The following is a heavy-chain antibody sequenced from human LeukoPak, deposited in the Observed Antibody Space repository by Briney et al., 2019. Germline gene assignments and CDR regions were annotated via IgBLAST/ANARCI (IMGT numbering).Heavy chain of an antibody. Sequence: GGSLRLSCAASGFTFSSYWMHWVRQAPGKGLVWVSRINSDGRTTSYADSVKGRFTISRDNAKNTLYLQMNSLRAEDTAVYYCARVAYSSSWQHNYWGQGTLVTVSS. D-gene: IGHD6-13*01. CDR3: ARVAYSSSWQHNY. CDR2: INSDGRTT. CDR1: GFTFSSYW. V-gene: IGHV3-74*01. J-gene: IGHJ4*02.